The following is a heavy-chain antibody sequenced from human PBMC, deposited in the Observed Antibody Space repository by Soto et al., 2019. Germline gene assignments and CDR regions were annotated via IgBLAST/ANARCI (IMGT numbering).Heavy chain of an antibody. Sequence: QVQLVQSGAEVKKPGSSVKVSCKASGGTFSSYAISWVRQAPGQGLEWMGGIIPIFGTANYAQKFQGRVTITADESTSTAYRELSSLRSEDTAVYYCASGYYDIWTGYYFNSSLLDDSWGQGTLVTVSS. J-gene: IGHJ5*01. CDR3: ASGYYDIWTGYYFNSSLLDDS. CDR1: GGTFSSYA. CDR2: IIPIFGTA. V-gene: IGHV1-69*01. D-gene: IGHD3-9*01.